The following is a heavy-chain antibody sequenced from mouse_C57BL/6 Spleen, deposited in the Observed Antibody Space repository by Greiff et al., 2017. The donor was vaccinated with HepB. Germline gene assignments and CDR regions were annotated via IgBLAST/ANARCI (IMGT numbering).Heavy chain of an antibody. Sequence: EVQLQESGPGLVKPSQSLSLTCSVTGYSITSGYYWNWIRQFPGNKLEWMGYISYDGSNNYNPSLKNRISITRDTSKNQFFLKLNSVTTEDTATYYCARVTAQALFDYWGQGTTLTVSS. CDR2: ISYDGSN. CDR3: ARVTAQALFDY. D-gene: IGHD3-2*02. J-gene: IGHJ2*01. CDR1: GYSITSGYY. V-gene: IGHV3-6*01.